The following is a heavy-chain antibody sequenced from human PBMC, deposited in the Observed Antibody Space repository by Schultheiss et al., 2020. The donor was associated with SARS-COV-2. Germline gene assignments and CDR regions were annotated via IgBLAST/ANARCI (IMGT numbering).Heavy chain of an antibody. CDR3: VKGPYYDILTGYYYYGMDV. V-gene: IGHV3-64D*06. Sequence: GGSLRLSCAASGFTFDDYGMSWVRQAPGKGLEYVSAISSNGGSTYYADSVKGRFTISRDNSKNTLYLQMSSLRAEDTAVYYCVKGPYYDILTGYYYYGMDVWGQGTTVTVSS. CDR1: GFTFDDYG. CDR2: ISSNGGST. J-gene: IGHJ6*02. D-gene: IGHD3-9*01.